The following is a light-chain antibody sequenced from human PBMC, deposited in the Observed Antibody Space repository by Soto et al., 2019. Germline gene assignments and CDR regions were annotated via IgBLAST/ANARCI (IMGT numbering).Light chain of an antibody. CDR2: KAS. Sequence: DIQMTQSPSTLSASVGDRVTITCRASQSISSWLDWYQQKPGKAPKLLIYKASSIESGVPSRCSGSGTGTAFTLTISGPQPDDFSTYYRQRYKSYWTFGQGTKVEIK. J-gene: IGKJ1*01. CDR3: QRYKSYWT. V-gene: IGKV1-5*03. CDR1: QSISSW.